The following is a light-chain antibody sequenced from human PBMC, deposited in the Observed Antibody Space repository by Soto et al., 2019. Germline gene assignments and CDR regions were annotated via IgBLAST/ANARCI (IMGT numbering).Light chain of an antibody. CDR2: SYN. Sequence: QSVLTQPPSMSGTPGQRVTISCSGSSSNIGKNSVNWYQQLPGTAPKLLIYSYNQRPSGVPDRFSGSKSGTSASLANSGLQSEDEADYYCAAWDDSLDGVVFGGGTKLTVL. J-gene: IGLJ2*01. CDR3: AAWDDSLDGVV. V-gene: IGLV1-44*01. CDR1: SSNIGKNS.